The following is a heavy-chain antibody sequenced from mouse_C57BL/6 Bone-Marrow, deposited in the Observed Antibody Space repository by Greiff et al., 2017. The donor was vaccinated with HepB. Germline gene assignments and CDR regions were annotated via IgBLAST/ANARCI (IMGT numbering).Heavy chain of an antibody. J-gene: IGHJ2*01. D-gene: IGHD2-3*01. CDR3: ARWMIVTIRRYYFDY. CDR2: IKPNNGGT. CDR1: GYTFTDYN. V-gene: IGHV1-22*01. Sequence: EVQLQQSGPELVKPGASVKMSCKASGYTFTDYNMHWVKQSHGKSLEWIGYIKPNNGGTSYNQKFKGKATLTVYESSSTAYMELRSLTSEDSAVYYCARWMIVTIRRYYFDYWGQGTTLTVSS.